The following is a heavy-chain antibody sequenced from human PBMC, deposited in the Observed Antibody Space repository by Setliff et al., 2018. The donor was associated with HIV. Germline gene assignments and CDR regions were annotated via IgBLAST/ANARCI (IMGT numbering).Heavy chain of an antibody. CDR1: GFSFSGSA. CDR3: TTQSPGATVASNY. Sequence: PGGSLRLSCAASGFSFSGSAMHWVRQASGKGLEWVGRIRSKTKRYATTYAASVTGRFTISRDDSRSTAYLQMIGLKTEDTAVYYCTTQSPGATVASNYWGQGTLVTVSS. V-gene: IGHV3-73*01. J-gene: IGHJ4*02. D-gene: IGHD2-21*02. CDR2: IRSKTKRYAT.